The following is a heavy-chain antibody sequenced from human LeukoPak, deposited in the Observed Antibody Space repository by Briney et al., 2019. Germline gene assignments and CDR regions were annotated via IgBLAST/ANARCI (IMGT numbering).Heavy chain of an antibody. Sequence: PGGSLRLSCAASGFTFSSYGMSWVRQAPGKGLEWVSAISGSGGSTYYADSVKGRFTISRDNSENTLYLQMNSLRAEDTAVYYCAKGRYGSGSPASNWFDPWGQGTLVTVSS. CDR3: AKGRYGSGSPASNWFDP. V-gene: IGHV3-23*01. D-gene: IGHD3-10*01. J-gene: IGHJ5*02. CDR2: ISGSGGST. CDR1: GFTFSSYG.